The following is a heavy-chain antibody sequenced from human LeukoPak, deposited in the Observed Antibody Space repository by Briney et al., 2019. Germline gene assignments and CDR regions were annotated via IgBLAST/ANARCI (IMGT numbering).Heavy chain of an antibody. V-gene: IGHV3-33*01. J-gene: IGHJ6*02. Sequence: GGSLRLPCAASGFTFNSYGMHWVRQAPGKGLEGVADKWYDGSNKYYADSVKGLFTISRDNSKNTLYLKMNSMRAEDTAVYYCARRAGSRGATDYYYGMDVWGQGATVTVSS. D-gene: IGHD1-26*01. CDR1: GFTFNSYG. CDR3: ARRAGSRGATDYYYGMDV. CDR2: KWYDGSNK.